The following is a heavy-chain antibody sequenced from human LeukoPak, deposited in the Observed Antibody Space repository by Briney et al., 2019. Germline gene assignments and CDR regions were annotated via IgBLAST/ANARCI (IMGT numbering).Heavy chain of an antibody. CDR1: GFTFTTYN. D-gene: IGHD5-18*01. V-gene: IGHV3-48*02. J-gene: IGHJ4*02. CDR2: ISTTSSNI. CDR3: ARAPAAAMDYFDY. Sequence: GGSLRLSCAASGFTFTTYNMNWVRQAPGKGLEWVSYISTTSSNIYYVDSVEGRFTISRDNAKNLLYLQMDSLRDEDTAVYYCARAPAAAMDYFDYWGQGTLVTVSS.